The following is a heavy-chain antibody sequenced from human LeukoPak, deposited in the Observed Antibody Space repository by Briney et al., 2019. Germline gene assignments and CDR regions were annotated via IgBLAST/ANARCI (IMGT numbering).Heavy chain of an antibody. CDR1: GSTFRSYA. D-gene: IGHD3-22*01. J-gene: IGHJ4*02. V-gene: IGHV3-23*01. CDR3: AKGSYYDSSGSFYFDY. Sequence: GGSLRLSCAASGSTFRSYAMSWVRQAPGKGLEWVSGISGSGGSTYYADSVKGRFTISRDNSKNTLYVQVNSLGTEDTAAYYCAKGSYYDSSGSFYFDYWGQGTLVTVSS. CDR2: ISGSGGST.